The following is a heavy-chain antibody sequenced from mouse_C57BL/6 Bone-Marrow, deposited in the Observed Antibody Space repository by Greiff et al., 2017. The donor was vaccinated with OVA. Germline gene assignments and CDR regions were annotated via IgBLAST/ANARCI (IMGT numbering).Heavy chain of an antibody. CDR3: ASPYYSNYGFAY. V-gene: IGHV1-69*01. CDR1: GYTFTSYW. D-gene: IGHD2-5*01. Sequence: QVQLQQPGAELVMPGASVKLSCTASGYTFTSYWMPWVKQRPGQGLEWIGEIGPSDSYTNYNQKFKGKSTLTVDKSYSTAYMQLSSLTSEDSAVYYCASPYYSNYGFAYWGQGTLVTVSA. J-gene: IGHJ3*01. CDR2: IGPSDSYT.